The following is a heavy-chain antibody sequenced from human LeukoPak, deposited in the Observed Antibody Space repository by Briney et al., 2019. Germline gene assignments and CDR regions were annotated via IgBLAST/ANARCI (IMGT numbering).Heavy chain of an antibody. CDR1: GGSISSYY. J-gene: IGHJ5*02. CDR3: AREGGRYGGNPLRPFDP. V-gene: IGHV4-59*01. CDR2: IYYSGST. D-gene: IGHD4-23*01. Sequence: SETLSLTCTVSGGSISSYYWSWIRQPPGKGLEWIGYIYYSGSTNYNPSLKSRVTISVDTSKNQFSLKLSSVTAADTAVYYCAREGGRYGGNPLRPFDPWGQGTLVTVSS.